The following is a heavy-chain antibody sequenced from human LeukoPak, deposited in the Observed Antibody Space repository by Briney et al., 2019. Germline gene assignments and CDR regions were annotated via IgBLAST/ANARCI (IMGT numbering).Heavy chain of an antibody. V-gene: IGHV4-34*01. CDR2: INQTGNT. D-gene: IGHD6-19*01. CDR3: ARGGYSSGWFFDY. CDR1: GGSFSGFY. Sequence: SETLSLTCAVDGGSFSGFYWTWIRQTPGKGLEWIGEINQTGNTNYNPSLTDYNPSLKSRVTMSVDTSKNQFSLKLSSVTAADTAVYYCARGGYSSGWFFDYWGQGTLVTVSS. J-gene: IGHJ4*02.